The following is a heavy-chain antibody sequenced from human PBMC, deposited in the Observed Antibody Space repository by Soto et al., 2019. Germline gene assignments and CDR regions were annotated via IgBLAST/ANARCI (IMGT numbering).Heavy chain of an antibody. CDR1: GFTFSSYA. D-gene: IGHD3-10*01. CDR3: AKTYGSGSYYNDPYFDY. J-gene: IGHJ4*02. Sequence: EVQLLESGGGLVQPGGSLRLSCAASGFTFSSYAMSWVRQAPGKGLEWVSAISGSGGSTYYADSVKGRFTISRDNSKNTLYLQMNSRRAEDTAVYYCAKTYGSGSYYNDPYFDYWGQGTLVTVSS. V-gene: IGHV3-23*01. CDR2: ISGSGGST.